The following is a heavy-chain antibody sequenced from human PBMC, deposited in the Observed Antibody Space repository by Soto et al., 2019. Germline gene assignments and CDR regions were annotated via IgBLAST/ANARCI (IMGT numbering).Heavy chain of an antibody. CDR3: XXXXXXXXXXXXX. V-gene: IGHV4-31*03. CDR2: IFYRGST. CDR1: GGSISSGGYY. Sequence: QVQLQESGPGLVKPSQTLSLTCTVSGGSISSGGYYWSWIRQLPGKGLDWIGYIFYRGSTYYNPSLESRVTISVAXSKNRFXXXXXXXXXXXXXXXXXXXXXXXXXXXXXWGQGTLVTVSS. J-gene: IGHJ4*02.